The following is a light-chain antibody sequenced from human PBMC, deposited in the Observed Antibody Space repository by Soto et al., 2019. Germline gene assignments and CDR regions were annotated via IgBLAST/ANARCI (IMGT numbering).Light chain of an antibody. CDR3: HHYDDSPPFT. J-gene: IGKJ3*01. Sequence: EIVLTQSPGTLSLSPGERATLSCRASQSISSRYLAWYQQTPGRAPRLLIYGASSRATGIPDRFSGSASGTDLTLTITRLEPEDFAVYYCHHYDDSPPFTFGPGTKVDIK. CDR1: QSISSRY. V-gene: IGKV3-20*01. CDR2: GAS.